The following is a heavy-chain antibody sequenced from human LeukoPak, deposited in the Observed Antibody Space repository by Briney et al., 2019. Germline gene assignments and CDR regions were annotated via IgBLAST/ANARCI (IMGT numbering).Heavy chain of an antibody. CDR2: IYYSGST. D-gene: IGHD3-22*01. CDR3: ARSMYYDSSGYHT. Sequence: PSETLSLTCTVSGGSISSYYWSWIRQPPGKGLEWIGYIYYSGSTDYNPSLKSRVTISVDTSKNQFSLKLSSVTAADTAVYYCARSMYYDSSGYHTWGQGTLVTVSS. CDR1: GGSISSYY. J-gene: IGHJ5*02. V-gene: IGHV4-59*01.